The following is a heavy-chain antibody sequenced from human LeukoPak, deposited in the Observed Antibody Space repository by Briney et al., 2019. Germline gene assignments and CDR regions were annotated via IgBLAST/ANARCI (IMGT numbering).Heavy chain of an antibody. V-gene: IGHV4-59*08. Sequence: SETLSLTCTVSGGSISSHYWSWIRQPPGKGLEWIGYIYYSGSTNYNPSLKSRVTISVDTSKNQFSLKLSPVTVADTAVYYCARGDSSGYRDAFDIWGQGTMVTVSS. J-gene: IGHJ3*02. D-gene: IGHD3-22*01. CDR1: GGSISSHY. CDR3: ARGDSSGYRDAFDI. CDR2: IYYSGST.